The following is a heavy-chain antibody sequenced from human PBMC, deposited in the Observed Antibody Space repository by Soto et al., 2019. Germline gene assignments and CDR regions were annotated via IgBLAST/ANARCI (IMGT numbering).Heavy chain of an antibody. J-gene: IGHJ5*02. D-gene: IGHD3-10*01. V-gene: IGHV3-33*01. CDR1: GFTFSSYG. CDR2: IWYDGSNK. Sequence: QVQLVESGGGVVQPGRSLRLSCAASGFTFSSYGMHWVRQAPGKGLEWVAVIWYDGSNKYYADSVKGRFTISRDNSKNTRYRQMNSLRAEDTAVYYCARDRDGGSEGGCDPWGQGTLVTVSS. CDR3: ARDRDGGSEGGCDP.